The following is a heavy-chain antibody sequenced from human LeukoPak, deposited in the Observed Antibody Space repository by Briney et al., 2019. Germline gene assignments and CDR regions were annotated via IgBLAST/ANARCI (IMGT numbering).Heavy chain of an antibody. CDR1: GGSISSGGYS. CDR3: ARVLAAAGNNWFDP. D-gene: IGHD6-13*01. CDR2: IYYTGNT. Sequence: SQTLSLTCTVSGGSISSGGYSWSSIRQPPGKGMEFIAYIYYTGNTYFNPSLKSRVTISVDTSKNQFSLKLTSVTAGDTAVYYCARVLAAAGNNWFDPWGQGTLVTVSS. V-gene: IGHV4-30-4*07. J-gene: IGHJ5*02.